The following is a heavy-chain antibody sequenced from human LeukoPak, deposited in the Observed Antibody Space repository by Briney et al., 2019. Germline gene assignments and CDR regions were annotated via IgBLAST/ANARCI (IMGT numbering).Heavy chain of an antibody. D-gene: IGHD1-14*01. CDR3: ARTLADDHNRLGALDI. V-gene: IGHV3-33*08. CDR1: GFTFSSHG. CDR2: IWYDGSYK. J-gene: IGHJ3*02. Sequence: GGSLRLSCAASGFTFSSHGLHWVRQAPDKGLEWVAIIWYDGSYKYYADSVQGRFTISRDNSRNTLYLQMNSLRAEDTAVYYCARTLADDHNRLGALDIWGQGTLVTVSS.